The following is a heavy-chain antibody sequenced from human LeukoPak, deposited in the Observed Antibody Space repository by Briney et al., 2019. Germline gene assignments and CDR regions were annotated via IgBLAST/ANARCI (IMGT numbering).Heavy chain of an antibody. V-gene: IGHV3-7*01. Sequence: GGSLRLSCAASGFTFSSYWMSWVRQAPGKGLEWVANIKQDGSERYYMDSVKARFAISRDNAKNSLYLQMNSLRAEDTAVYYCATTSVDYWGQGTLVTVSS. D-gene: IGHD1-1*01. CDR1: GFTFSSYW. CDR3: ATTSVDY. J-gene: IGHJ4*02. CDR2: IKQDGSER.